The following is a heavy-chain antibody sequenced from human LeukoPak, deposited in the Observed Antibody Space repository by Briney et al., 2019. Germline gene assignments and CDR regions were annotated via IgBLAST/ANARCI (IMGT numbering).Heavy chain of an antibody. D-gene: IGHD3-16*02. Sequence: SETLSLTCTVSGGSISNYYWSWIRQPPGKGLEWIGYMYDSGRTNYNPSLKSRVTISVDTSKNQFSLKLSFVTAADTAVYYCARQVMELRRLLRLGELSLLDYWGQGTLVTVSS. CDR1: GGSISNYY. CDR3: ARQVMELRRLLRLGELSLLDY. V-gene: IGHV4-59*08. J-gene: IGHJ4*02. CDR2: MYDSGRT.